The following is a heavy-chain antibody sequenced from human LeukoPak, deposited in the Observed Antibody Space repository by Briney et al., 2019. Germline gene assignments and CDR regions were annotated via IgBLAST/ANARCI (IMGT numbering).Heavy chain of an antibody. V-gene: IGHV3-11*01. CDR2: ITSSTNTI. J-gene: IGHJ4*02. CDR1: GFTFSDYY. CDR3: ARDRTVGDTPIFDY. D-gene: IGHD1-26*01. Sequence: GGSLRLYCAASGFTFSDYYMSWIRQAPGKGLEWVSYITSSTNTIYYADSVKGRFTISRDNAKNSLYLQMNSLRAEDTAVYYCARDRTVGDTPIFDYWGQGTLVTVSS.